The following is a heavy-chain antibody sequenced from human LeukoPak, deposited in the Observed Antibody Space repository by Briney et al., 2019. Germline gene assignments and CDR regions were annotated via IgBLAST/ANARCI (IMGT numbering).Heavy chain of an antibody. V-gene: IGHV4-59*01. CDR1: GGSFSGYY. CDR3: GRDYGANSPFFDY. D-gene: IGHD4-23*01. Sequence: SDTLSLTCTLSGGSFSGYYWSWIRQPPGKGLEWIGYIHYRGSTNYNPSLKSRGSLSVDTSKNQFSLKLSSVTAADTALYYCGRDYGANSPFFDYWGQGTLVTVSS. CDR2: IHYRGST. J-gene: IGHJ4*02.